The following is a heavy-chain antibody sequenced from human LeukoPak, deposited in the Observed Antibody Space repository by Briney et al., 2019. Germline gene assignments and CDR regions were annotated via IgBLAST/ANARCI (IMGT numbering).Heavy chain of an antibody. CDR2: ISYDGSTK. CDR1: GFTFSSHG. D-gene: IGHD6-13*01. V-gene: IGHV3-30*18. Sequence: GGSLRLSCAASGFTFSSHGMQWVRQAGGKGLEWVAVISYDGSTKYYADSVKGRFTISRDNSKSTLYLQMNSLRAEDTAVYYCAKESGSRSYGAYFPHWGQGTLVTVSS. CDR3: AKESGSRSYGAYFPH. J-gene: IGHJ1*01.